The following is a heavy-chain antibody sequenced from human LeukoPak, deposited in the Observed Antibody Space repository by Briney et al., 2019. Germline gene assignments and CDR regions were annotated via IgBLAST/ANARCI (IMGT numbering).Heavy chain of an antibody. D-gene: IGHD2-8*01. Sequence: GASVKVSSKASGYIFTNYGINWVRQAPGQGLECMGWISTYSANTNYAQKLQGRVTMTTDTSTSTVYMELRSLRSDDTAVYYCARDRCTNGVCYIAYWGQGTLVTVSS. CDR1: GYIFTNYG. V-gene: IGHV1-18*01. J-gene: IGHJ4*02. CDR3: ARDRCTNGVCYIAY. CDR2: ISTYSANT.